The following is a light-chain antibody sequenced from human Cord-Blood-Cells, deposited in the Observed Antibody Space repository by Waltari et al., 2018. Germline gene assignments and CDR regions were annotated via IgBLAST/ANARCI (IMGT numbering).Light chain of an antibody. Sequence: QSALTQPPSASGSPGQSVTISCTGTSSDVGGYNSVSWYQQHPGKAPKLMIYEVSKRPSGVPDRFSGSKSGNTASLTVSGLQAEDEADYYCSSYAGSNNVFGTGTKVTVL. V-gene: IGLV2-8*01. CDR3: SSYAGSNNV. CDR1: SSDVGGYNS. J-gene: IGLJ1*01. CDR2: EVS.